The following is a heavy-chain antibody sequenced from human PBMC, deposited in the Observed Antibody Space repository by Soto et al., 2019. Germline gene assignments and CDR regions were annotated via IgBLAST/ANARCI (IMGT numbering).Heavy chain of an antibody. CDR2: ISGSGGST. J-gene: IGHJ6*02. D-gene: IGHD6-13*01. V-gene: IGHV3-23*01. Sequence: EVQLLESGGGLVQPGGSLRLSCAASGFTFSSYAMSWVRQAPGKGLEWVSAISGSGGSTYYADSGKGRFTISRDNSKNTLYLRMNSLRAEDTAVYYCAKRGPGAAALYYYYGMDVWGQGTTVTVSS. CDR3: AKRGPGAAALYYYYGMDV. CDR1: GFTFSSYA.